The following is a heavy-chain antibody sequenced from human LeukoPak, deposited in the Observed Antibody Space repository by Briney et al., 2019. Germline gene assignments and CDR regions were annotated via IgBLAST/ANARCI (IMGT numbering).Heavy chain of an antibody. CDR1: GLTFSRHA. D-gene: IGHD3-10*01. CDR3: ARDYFSRAALLGYFDL. J-gene: IGHJ2*01. Sequence: GGSLRLSRVASGLTFSRHAMTWVRQTPGKGLEWVSGIAASGGSTYYTDSVKGRFTISRDNAKNSLYLQMNSLRAEDTAVYYCARDYFSRAALLGYFDLWGRGTLVTVSS. CDR2: IAASGGST. V-gene: IGHV3-23*01.